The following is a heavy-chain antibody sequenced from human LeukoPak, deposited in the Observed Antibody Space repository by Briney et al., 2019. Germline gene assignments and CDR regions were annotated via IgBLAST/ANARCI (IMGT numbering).Heavy chain of an antibody. CDR1: GFTFSSYE. J-gene: IGHJ3*02. V-gene: IGHV3-48*03. Sequence: GGSLRLSCAASGFTFSSYEMNWVRQAPGKGLERVSYIGYNENIMYYADSVKGRSTISRDNARNSLYLQMNSLRPEDTAVYYCAACSDTSGKAFDIWGQGTVVTVSS. CDR3: AACSDTSGKAFDI. D-gene: IGHD3-22*01. CDR2: IGYNENIM.